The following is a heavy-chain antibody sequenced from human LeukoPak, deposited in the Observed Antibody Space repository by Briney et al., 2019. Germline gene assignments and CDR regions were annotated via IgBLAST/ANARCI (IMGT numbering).Heavy chain of an antibody. V-gene: IGHV5-51*01. Sequence: GESLQISCKGSGYSFTSYWIGWVRQLPGKGLEWMGIIYPGDSDTRYSPSFQGQVTISADKSISTAYLQWSSLKASDTAMYYCAILRDSSGWYNFDYWGQGTLVTVSS. D-gene: IGHD6-19*01. CDR1: GYSFTSYW. CDR2: IYPGDSDT. CDR3: AILRDSSGWYNFDY. J-gene: IGHJ4*02.